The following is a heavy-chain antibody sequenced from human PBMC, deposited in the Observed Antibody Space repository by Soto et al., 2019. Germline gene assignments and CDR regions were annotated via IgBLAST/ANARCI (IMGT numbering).Heavy chain of an antibody. Sequence: QVQLQESGPGLVKPSQTLSLTCTVSVGSISSGGYYWSWIRHHPGKGLEWIGYIYYSGSTYYNPSLKSRVTISVDTSKNQFSLKLSSVTAADTAVYYCARAVDTSSWYRVDYWGQGTLVTVSS. CDR2: IYYSGST. J-gene: IGHJ4*02. D-gene: IGHD6-13*01. CDR3: ARAVDTSSWYRVDY. V-gene: IGHV4-31*03. CDR1: VGSISSGGYY.